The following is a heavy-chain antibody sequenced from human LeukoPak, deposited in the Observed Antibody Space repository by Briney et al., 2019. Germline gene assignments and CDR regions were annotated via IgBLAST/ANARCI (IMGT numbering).Heavy chain of an antibody. CDR2: INPNSGGT. V-gene: IGHV1-2*02. Sequence: ASVKVSCKASGFTFTAYYMHWVRQAPGQGLEWMGWINPNSGGTNYAQKFQGRVTMTRDTSISTAYMELSRLRPDDTAVYYCVREGWIYCTNGVCYQKSWFDPWGQGTLVTVSS. CDR3: VREGWIYCTNGVCYQKSWFDP. CDR1: GFTFTAYY. J-gene: IGHJ5*02. D-gene: IGHD2-8*01.